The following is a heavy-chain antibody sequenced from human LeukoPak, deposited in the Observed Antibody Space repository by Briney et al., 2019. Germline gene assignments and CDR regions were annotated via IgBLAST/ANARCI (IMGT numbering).Heavy chain of an antibody. CDR1: GFPFSNYA. CDR3: ARADYYTSGTFRYFFDF. V-gene: IGHV3-30*06. J-gene: IGHJ4*02. CDR2: ISYNGNNK. Sequence: GGSLRLSCAASGFPFSNYAMHCVRQAPRKRLQWVSLISYNGNNKYYTHSVKGRFTISRDNSNNTLYLQMNSLRPDDTAVYYCARADYYTSGTFRYFFDFWGQGTLVTVSS. D-gene: IGHD3-10*01.